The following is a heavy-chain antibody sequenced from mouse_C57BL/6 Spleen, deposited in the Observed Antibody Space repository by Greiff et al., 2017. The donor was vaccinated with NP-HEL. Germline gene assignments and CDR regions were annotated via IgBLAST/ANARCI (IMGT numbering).Heavy chain of an antibody. CDR1: GYAFSSSW. J-gene: IGHJ4*01. D-gene: IGHD1-1*01. V-gene: IGHV1-82*01. Sequence: VQRVESGPELVKPGASVKISCKASGYAFSSSWMNWVKQRPGKGLEWIGRIYPGDGDTNYNGKFKGKATLTADKSSSTAYMQLSSLTSEDSAVYFCARRGITTDAMDYWGQGTSVTVSS. CDR3: ARRGITTDAMDY. CDR2: IYPGDGDT.